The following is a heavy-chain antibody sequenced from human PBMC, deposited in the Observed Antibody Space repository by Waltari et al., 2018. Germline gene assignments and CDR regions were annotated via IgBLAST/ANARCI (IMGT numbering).Heavy chain of an antibody. CDR2: IDCSDSYT. D-gene: IGHD3-22*01. CDR3: ARTIVQGQYYMDV. CDR1: GYSFTTSW. J-gene: IGHJ6*03. V-gene: IGHV5-10-1*01. Sequence: EVQLVQSGAEVGKPGESLRIACQASGYSFTTSWITWVRQVPGKGLEWMGMIDCSDSYTSYSPSFQGHVALSVDESISTAYLQWSSLKASDTAIYYCARTIVQGQYYMDVWGKGTMVTVSS.